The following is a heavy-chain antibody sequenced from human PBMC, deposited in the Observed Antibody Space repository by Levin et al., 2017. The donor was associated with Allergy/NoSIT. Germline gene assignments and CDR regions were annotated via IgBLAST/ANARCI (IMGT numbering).Heavy chain of an antibody. CDR2: IYYTGSD. Sequence: GSLRLSCSVSGGSIISSSYYWGWIRQPPGKGLEWIGSIYYTGSDYYNPSLKRSRVTISVDTSKNEFSLKLSSVTAADTAVYYCATATRAGNNWYYFDYWGQGALVPVSS. J-gene: IGHJ4*02. CDR3: ATATRAGNNWYYFDY. V-gene: IGHV4-39*01. D-gene: IGHD1-1*01. CDR1: GGSIISSSYY.